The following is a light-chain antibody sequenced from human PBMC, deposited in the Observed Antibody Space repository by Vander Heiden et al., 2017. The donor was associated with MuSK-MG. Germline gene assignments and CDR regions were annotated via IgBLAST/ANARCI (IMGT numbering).Light chain of an antibody. CDR3: QYYDSSLSGSV. J-gene: IGLJ3*02. Sequence: QSVLTQPPSVSGAPGQRVTISCPGSSSNIGAGYDVHWYQQLPGTAPNLLIYGNSNRPSGVPDRFACSKAGTSASLAIPGLQAEDEADDDCQYYDSSLSGSVFGGGTKLTVL. CDR1: SSNIGAGYD. CDR2: GNS. V-gene: IGLV1-40*01.